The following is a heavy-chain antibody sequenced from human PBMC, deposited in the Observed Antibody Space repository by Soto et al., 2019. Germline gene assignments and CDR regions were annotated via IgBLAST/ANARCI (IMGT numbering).Heavy chain of an antibody. J-gene: IGHJ6*02. Sequence: QVQLVQSGAEVKKPGSSVTVSCKASGGTFGNSAVSWVRQAPGQGLEWMGGIIPIFRTPDYAQKFQGRVTXTXDXXTSTVYMEVTSLRSEDTAVYYCARDKDRQQLGGNYYYGIDVWGQGTTVTVSS. CDR2: IIPIFRTP. D-gene: IGHD3-3*02. V-gene: IGHV1-69*05. CDR3: ARDKDRQQLGGNYYYGIDV. CDR1: GGTFGNSA.